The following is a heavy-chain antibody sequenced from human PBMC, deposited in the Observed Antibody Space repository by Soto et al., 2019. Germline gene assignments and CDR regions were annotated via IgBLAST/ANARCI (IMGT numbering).Heavy chain of an antibody. CDR2: IYYSGRT. CDR1: GASISSSDYY. D-gene: IGHD5-18*01. J-gene: IGHJ4*02. V-gene: IGHV4-39*01. Sequence: QVQLQESGPGLVKPSETLSLTCSVSGASISSSDYYWGWIRQPPGEGLEWIGSIYYSGRTSYNPSLNSRVTISLDTSKSQFSLKLSSVTAADTAVYYCARQEGYTAGCQGYWGQGTLVTVSS. CDR3: ARQEGYTAGCQGY.